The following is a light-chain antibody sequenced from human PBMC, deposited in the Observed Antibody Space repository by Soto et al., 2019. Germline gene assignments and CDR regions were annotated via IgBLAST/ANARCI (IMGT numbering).Light chain of an antibody. CDR3: AAWDDSQNGRV. V-gene: IGLV1-44*01. CDR2: TND. CDR1: SSNIGNHT. J-gene: IGLJ1*01. Sequence: QSVLAQPPSASGTPGQRLSISCSGSSSNIGNHTVNWYQQLPGMAPQLLIYTNDQRPSGVPDRFSGSKSGTSASLAISGLQSEDEADYYCAAWDDSQNGRVFGTGTKVTVL.